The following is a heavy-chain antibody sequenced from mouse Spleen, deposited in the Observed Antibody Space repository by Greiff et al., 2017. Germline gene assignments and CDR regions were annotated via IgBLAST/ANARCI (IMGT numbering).Heavy chain of an antibody. V-gene: IGHV5-9-3*01. D-gene: IGHD2-10*01. CDR2: ISSGGGNT. CDR1: GFTFSSYA. Sequence: EVQLVESGGGLVKLGGSLKLSCAASGFTFSSYAMSWVRQTPEKRLEWVATISSGGGNTYYPDSVKGRFTISRDNAKNTLYLQMSSLKSEDTAMYYCARPPYYGNYWYFDVWGAGTTVTVSP. CDR3: ARPPYYGNYWYFDV. J-gene: IGHJ1*01.